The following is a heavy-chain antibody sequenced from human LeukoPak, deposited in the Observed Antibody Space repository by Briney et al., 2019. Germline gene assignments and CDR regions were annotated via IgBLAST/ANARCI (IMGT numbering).Heavy chain of an antibody. CDR1: GGSISSYY. D-gene: IGHD4-11*01. CDR3: ARSHDYSNPHFGY. V-gene: IGHV4-59*01. CDR2: IYYSGST. J-gene: IGHJ4*02. Sequence: SETLSLTCTVSGGSISSYYWSWIRQSPGKGLEWIGYIYYSGSTNYNPSLKSRVTISVDTSKNQFSLKLSSVTAADTAVYYCARSHDYSNPHFGYWGQGTLVTVSS.